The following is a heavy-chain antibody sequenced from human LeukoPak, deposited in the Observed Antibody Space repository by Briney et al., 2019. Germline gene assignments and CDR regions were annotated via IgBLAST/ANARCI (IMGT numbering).Heavy chain of an antibody. CDR3: VRDDRRYGDYGYFDY. Sequence: GGSLRLSCAASGFTVRNTYMNWVRQAPGKGLEWVSVIYSGGGTYYADSVKGRFTISRDNSKNTLYLQTSSLRAEDTAVYYCVRDDRRYGDYGYFDYWGQGTLVTVSS. CDR1: GFTVRNTY. J-gene: IGHJ4*02. D-gene: IGHD4-17*01. CDR2: IYSGGGT. V-gene: IGHV3-66*01.